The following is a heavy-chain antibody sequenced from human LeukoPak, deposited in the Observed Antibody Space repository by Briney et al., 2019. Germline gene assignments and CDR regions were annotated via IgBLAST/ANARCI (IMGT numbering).Heavy chain of an antibody. CDR2: IKPDGDEK. CDR1: AFTFSDYY. Sequence: GGSLRLPCAASAFTFSDYYMNWIRQAPGKGLEWVAKIKPDGDEKYYVDSMKGRFTISRDNAKNSLYLQINSLRAEDTAVYYCARGSIAAANFDFWGQGTLVTVSS. CDR3: ARGSIAAANFDF. V-gene: IGHV3-7*01. J-gene: IGHJ4*02. D-gene: IGHD6-13*01.